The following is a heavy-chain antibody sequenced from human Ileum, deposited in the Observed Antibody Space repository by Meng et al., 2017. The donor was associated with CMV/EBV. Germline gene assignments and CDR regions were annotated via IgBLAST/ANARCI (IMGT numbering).Heavy chain of an antibody. CDR2: VNSSERT. CDR3: ARRVGSGKYFFDY. J-gene: IGHJ4*02. Sequence: CALSGGSLSGSYCSWLRHPPGQGLEWIGEVNSSERTNYTPSLNRRVTISVDTFKNQCSLKLTSVTAADTAMYYCARRVGSGKYFFDYWSLGALVTVSS. CDR1: GGSLSGSY. D-gene: IGHD3-10*01. V-gene: IGHV4-34*01.